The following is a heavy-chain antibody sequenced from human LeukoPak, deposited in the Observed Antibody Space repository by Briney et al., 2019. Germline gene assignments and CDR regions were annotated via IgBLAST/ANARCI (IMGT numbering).Heavy chain of an antibody. Sequence: PSETLSPTCTVSGGSISSSSYYWGWIRQPPGKGLEWIGYIYYSGSTNYNPSLKSRVTISVDTSKNQFSLKLSSVTAADTAVYYCATYPGYSYGNDYWGQGTLVTVSS. CDR1: GGSISSSSYY. CDR3: ATYPGYSYGNDY. V-gene: IGHV4-61*05. D-gene: IGHD5-18*01. CDR2: IYYSGST. J-gene: IGHJ4*02.